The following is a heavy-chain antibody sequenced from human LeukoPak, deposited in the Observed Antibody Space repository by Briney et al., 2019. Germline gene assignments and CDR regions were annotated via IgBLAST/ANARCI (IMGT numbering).Heavy chain of an antibody. V-gene: IGHV3-11*04. CDR1: GFTFSDYY. Sequence: GGSLRLSCAASGFTFSDYYMSWIRQAPGKGLEWVSYISSCGSTIYYADSVKGRFTISRDDAKNSLYLQMNSLRAEDTAVYYCARAPVDTAMIYFDYWGQGTLVTVSS. J-gene: IGHJ4*02. CDR2: ISSCGSTI. CDR3: ARAPVDTAMIYFDY. D-gene: IGHD5-18*01.